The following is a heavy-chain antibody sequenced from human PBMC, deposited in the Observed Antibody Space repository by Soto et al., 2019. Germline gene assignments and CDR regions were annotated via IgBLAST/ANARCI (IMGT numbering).Heavy chain of an antibody. CDR3: ARELNSGYDDYYYGMDV. D-gene: IGHD5-12*01. J-gene: IGHJ6*02. Sequence: SETLSLTCTVSGGSVSSGRYYWSWFRQPPGKGLEWIGYIYYSGSTNYNPSLKSRVTISVDTSKNQFSLKLSSVTAADTAVYYCARELNSGYDDYYYGMDVWGQGTTVTVSS. V-gene: IGHV4-61*01. CDR2: IYYSGST. CDR1: GGSVSSGRYY.